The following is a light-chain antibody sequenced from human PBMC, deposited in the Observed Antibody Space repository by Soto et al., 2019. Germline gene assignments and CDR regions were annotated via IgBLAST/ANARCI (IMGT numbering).Light chain of an antibody. CDR3: SSYAGSSNV. V-gene: IGLV2-8*01. CDR2: EVN. Sequence: QSFLTLAPSASGSPGQSVAIACTGTSSDVGGYNYVSWYQQHPGKAPKLMIYEVNKRPSGVPDRFSGSKSGNTASLTVSGLQAEDEADYYCSSYAGSSNVFGTGTKVTVL. J-gene: IGLJ1*01. CDR1: SSDVGGYNY.